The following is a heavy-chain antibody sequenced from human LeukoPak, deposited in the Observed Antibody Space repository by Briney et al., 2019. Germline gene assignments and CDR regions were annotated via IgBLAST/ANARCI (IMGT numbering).Heavy chain of an antibody. V-gene: IGHV1-69*13. J-gene: IGHJ6*02. CDR2: IIPIFGTA. CDR3: ARVTVGDGDDYYYYGMDV. CDR1: GGTFSSYA. D-gene: IGHD4-17*01. Sequence: GASVKVSCTASGGTFSSYAISWVRQAPGQGLEWMGGIIPIFGTANYAQKFQGRVTITADESTSTAYMELSSLRSEDTAVYYCARVTVGDGDDYYYYGMDVWGQGTTVTVSS.